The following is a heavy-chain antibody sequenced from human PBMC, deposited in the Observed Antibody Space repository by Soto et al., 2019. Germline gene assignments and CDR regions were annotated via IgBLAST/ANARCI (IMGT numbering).Heavy chain of an antibody. V-gene: IGHV1-69*13. CDR3: ARDQGDGYNLDWFDP. CDR1: GGTFSSYA. D-gene: IGHD5-12*01. J-gene: IGHJ5*02. Sequence: SVKVSCKASGGTFSSYAISWVRQAPGQGLEWMGGIIPIFGTANYAQKFQGRVTITADESTSTAYMELSSLRSEDTAVYYCARDQGDGYNLDWFDPWGQGTLVTVSS. CDR2: IIPIFGTA.